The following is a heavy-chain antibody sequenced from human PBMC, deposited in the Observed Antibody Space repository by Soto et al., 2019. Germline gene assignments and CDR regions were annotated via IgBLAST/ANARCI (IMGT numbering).Heavy chain of an antibody. CDR3: ARDSEWSYDDREYPFDY. Sequence: EVQLVESGGYLVEPGGSLRLSCAASGFTFSSYWLHWVRQAPGKGLVWVSRINSDGTSTSYAESVKGRFTISRDNAKNTLYLQMNSLTAEDTAVYNCARDSEWSYDDREYPFDYWGQGTLVTVSS. J-gene: IGHJ4*02. V-gene: IGHV3-74*01. D-gene: IGHD3-3*01. CDR2: INSDGTST. CDR1: GFTFSSYW.